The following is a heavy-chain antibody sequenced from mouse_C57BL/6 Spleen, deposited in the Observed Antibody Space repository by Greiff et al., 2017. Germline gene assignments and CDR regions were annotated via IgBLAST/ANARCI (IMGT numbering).Heavy chain of an antibody. CDR2: IYPGDGDT. CDR1: GYAFSSYW. V-gene: IGHV1-80*01. CDR3: ARCPYSNYAYWYFDV. Sequence: QVQLQQSGAELVKPGASVKISCKASGYAFSSYWMNWVKQRPGKGLEWIGQIYPGDGDTNYNGKFKGKATLTADKSSSAAYMQLSSLTSEDSAVXFCARCPYSNYAYWYFDVWGTGTTVTVSS. D-gene: IGHD2-5*01. J-gene: IGHJ1*03.